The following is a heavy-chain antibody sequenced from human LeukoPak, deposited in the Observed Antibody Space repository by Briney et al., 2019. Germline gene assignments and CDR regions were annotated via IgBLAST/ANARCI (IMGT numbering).Heavy chain of an antibody. Sequence: PGGSLRLSCAASGVTFSSYSMNWVRQAPGKGLEWVSSISSSSSYIYYADSVKGRFTISRDNAKNSLYLQMNSLRAEDTAVYYCARDFPYCSGGSCSVYWGQGTLVTVSS. V-gene: IGHV3-21*01. J-gene: IGHJ4*02. D-gene: IGHD2-15*01. CDR3: ARDFPYCSGGSCSVY. CDR1: GVTFSSYS. CDR2: ISSSSSYI.